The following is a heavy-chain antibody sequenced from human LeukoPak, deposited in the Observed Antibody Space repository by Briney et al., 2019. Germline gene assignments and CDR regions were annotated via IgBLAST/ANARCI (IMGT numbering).Heavy chain of an antibody. D-gene: IGHD3-22*01. J-gene: IGHJ4*02. CDR3: ASGDYYDSSGYYY. CDR2: INPNSGGT. Sequence: GASVTVSCKASVYTFTGYYMHWVRQAPGQGLEWMGWINPNSGGTNYAQKFQGRVTMTRDTSISTAYMELSRLRSDDTAVYYCASGDYYDSSGYYYWGQGTLVTVSS. V-gene: IGHV1-2*02. CDR1: VYTFTGYY.